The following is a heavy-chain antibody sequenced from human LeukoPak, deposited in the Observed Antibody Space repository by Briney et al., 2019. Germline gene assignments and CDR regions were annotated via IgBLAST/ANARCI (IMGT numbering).Heavy chain of an antibody. Sequence: ASVKVSCKASGYTFTSFGISWVRQAPGQGLEWMGWISAYNGNTNYAQKLQGRVTMTTDTSTSTAYMELRSLRSDDTAVYYCASAPADSSGYYYVYWGQGTQVTVSS. V-gene: IGHV1-18*01. CDR2: ISAYNGNT. CDR3: ASAPADSSGYYYVY. CDR1: GYTFTSFG. D-gene: IGHD3-22*01. J-gene: IGHJ4*02.